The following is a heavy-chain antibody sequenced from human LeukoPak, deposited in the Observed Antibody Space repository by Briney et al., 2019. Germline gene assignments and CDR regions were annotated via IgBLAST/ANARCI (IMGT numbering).Heavy chain of an antibody. J-gene: IGHJ4*02. V-gene: IGHV3-30*02. CDR1: GFSFSTYG. CDR3: ARDQRWGSFDY. Sequence: GGSLRLSCAASGFSFSTYGMHWVRQAPGKGLEWVAFIRHDASSQYYADSVKGRFTISRDNAKNSLYLQMNSLRAEDTAVYYCARDQRWGSFDYWGQGTLVTVSS. CDR2: IRHDASSQ. D-gene: IGHD2-21*01.